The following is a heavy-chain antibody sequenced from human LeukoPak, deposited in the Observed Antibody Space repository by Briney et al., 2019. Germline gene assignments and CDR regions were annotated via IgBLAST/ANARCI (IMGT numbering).Heavy chain of an antibody. CDR3: ARDAGSSGWFGWFDP. V-gene: IGHV4-59*01. Sequence: SETLSLTCTVSGGSISSYYWSWIRQPPGKGMEWNGYSYYSGSTNYNPSLKSRATVSVDASKNQFSLKLSSVTAADTAVYYCARDAGSSGWFGWFDPWGQGTLVTVSS. CDR2: SYYSGST. J-gene: IGHJ5*02. CDR1: GGSISSYY. D-gene: IGHD6-19*01.